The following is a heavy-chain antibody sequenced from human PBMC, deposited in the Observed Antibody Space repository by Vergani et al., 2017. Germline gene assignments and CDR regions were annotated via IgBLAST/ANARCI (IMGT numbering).Heavy chain of an antibody. J-gene: IGHJ4*02. D-gene: IGHD4-17*01. Sequence: QLQLQESGPGLVKPSQTLSLTCAVSGGSISSGGYSWSWIRQPPGKGLEWIGYIYHSGSTYYNPSLKSRVTISVDRSKNQFSLKLSSVTAADTAVYYCVGSYGDSYDYWGQGTLVTVSS. CDR2: IYHSGST. CDR1: GGSISSGGYS. V-gene: IGHV4-30-2*01. CDR3: VGSYGDSYDY.